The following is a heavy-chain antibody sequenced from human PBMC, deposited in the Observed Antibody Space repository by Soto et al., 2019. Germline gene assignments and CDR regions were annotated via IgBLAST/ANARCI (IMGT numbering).Heavy chain of an antibody. Sequence: SQTLSLTCAISGDSVSSNSATWDWIRQSPSRGLEWLGRTYYRSRWFHDYAVSLNGRGTINPDTSQNQFSLHLTSVTPEDTAVYYCGRLVGNSWIDYWGQGTLVTVSS. CDR3: GRLVGNSWIDY. CDR1: GDSVSSNSAT. CDR2: TYYRSRWFH. D-gene: IGHD6-13*01. J-gene: IGHJ4*02. V-gene: IGHV6-1*01.